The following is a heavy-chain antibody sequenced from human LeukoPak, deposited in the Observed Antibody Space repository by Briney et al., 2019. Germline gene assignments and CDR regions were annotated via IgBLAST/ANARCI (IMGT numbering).Heavy chain of an antibody. CDR3: ARHMETPQNDAFDI. CDR2: IDPSDSYT. CDR1: GYSCTSYW. D-gene: IGHD1-1*01. V-gene: IGHV5-10-1*01. J-gene: IGHJ3*02. Sequence: GESLKISCKGSGYSCTSYWISWVRQMPGKGLEWMGRIDPSDSYTNYSPSFQGHVTISADKSISTAYLQWSSLKASDTAMYYCARHMETPQNDAFDIWGQGTMVTVSS.